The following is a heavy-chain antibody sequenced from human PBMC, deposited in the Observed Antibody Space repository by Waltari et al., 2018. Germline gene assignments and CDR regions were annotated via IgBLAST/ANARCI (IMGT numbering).Heavy chain of an antibody. V-gene: IGHV4-59*01. J-gene: IGHJ4*02. D-gene: IGHD6-13*01. CDR3: ASKAGIAAAGFDY. Sequence: QVQLQESGPGLVKPSETLSLTCTVSGGSISSYYWSWIRQPPGKGLEWIGYIYYSGSTNYNPSLKSRVTISVDTSKNQFSRKLSSVTAADTAVYYCASKAGIAAAGFDYWGQGTLVTVSS. CDR2: IYYSGST. CDR1: GGSISSYY.